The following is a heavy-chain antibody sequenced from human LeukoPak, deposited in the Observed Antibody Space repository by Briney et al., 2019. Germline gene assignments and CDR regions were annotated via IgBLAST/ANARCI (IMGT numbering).Heavy chain of an antibody. CDR2: IKSETDGGTT. CDR1: GFTFSDAW. V-gene: IGHV3-15*01. CDR3: TTDRSFSSGRYRYYYYGMDV. J-gene: IGHJ6*02. D-gene: IGHD6-19*01. Sequence: KPGGSLRLSCAASGFTFSDAWMNWVRQAPGKGLEWVGRIKSETDGGTTDYGAPVKGRFTISRDDSKNMLYLQMNSLKTEDTAVYYCTTDRSFSSGRYRYYYYGMDVWGQGTTVTVSS.